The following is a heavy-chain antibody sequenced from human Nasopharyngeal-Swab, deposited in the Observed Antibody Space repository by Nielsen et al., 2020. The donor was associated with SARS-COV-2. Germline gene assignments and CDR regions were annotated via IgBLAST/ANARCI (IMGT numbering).Heavy chain of an antibody. J-gene: IGHJ2*01. Sequence: GGSLRLSCAASGFTVSSTYMSWVRQAPGKGLEWVSGIGSGGNKNYADSVKGRFTISRDNSKNTLYLQMNSLRAEDTAVYYCARGQESYSSSWLNWYFDLWGRGTLVTVSS. CDR1: GFTVSSTY. V-gene: IGHV3-53*01. CDR2: IGSGGNK. D-gene: IGHD6-13*01. CDR3: ARGQESYSSSWLNWYFDL.